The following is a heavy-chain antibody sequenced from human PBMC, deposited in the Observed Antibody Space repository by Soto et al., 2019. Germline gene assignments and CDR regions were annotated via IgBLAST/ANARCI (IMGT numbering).Heavy chain of an antibody. D-gene: IGHD6-13*01. CDR1: GYDFTAYD. V-gene: IGHV1-8*02. Sequence: ASVKVSCKASGYDFTAYDINWVRQASGQGLEWMGWMNPINGATGTARRFQGIVSLSRNTATGTAYLELTSLRSDDTAVYYCGRGPSPRAPAGGTPYYYAMDVWGQGTTVTVSS. CDR2: MNPINGAT. CDR3: GRGPSPRAPAGGTPYYYAMDV. J-gene: IGHJ6*02.